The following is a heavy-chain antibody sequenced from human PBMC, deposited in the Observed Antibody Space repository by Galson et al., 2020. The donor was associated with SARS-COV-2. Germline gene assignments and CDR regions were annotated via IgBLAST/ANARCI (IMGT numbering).Heavy chain of an antibody. J-gene: IGHJ4*02. V-gene: IGHV3-7*01. Sequence: GESLKISCAASGFTFSSNWMSWVRQAPGKGLQWVANIKQDGSDRHYADSVKGRFTIYSDYAKNSVFLQMNSLRVEDTAVYYCARDQDGYNDFWGRGTLVTVSS. CDR3: ARDQDGYNDF. CDR2: IKQDGSDR. CDR1: GFTFSSNW. D-gene: IGHD5-18*01.